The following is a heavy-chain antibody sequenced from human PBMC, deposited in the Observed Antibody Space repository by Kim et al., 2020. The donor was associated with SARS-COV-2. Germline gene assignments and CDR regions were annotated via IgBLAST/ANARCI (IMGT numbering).Heavy chain of an antibody. V-gene: IGHV3-23*01. Sequence: GGSLRLSCAASGFSFSSYAMNWVRQAPGKGLEWVSAISDSGRFTFYADSVKGRFTVTRDSSNNTLYLSMNSLRANDTAVYYCAKDLLSPGMATPGTLAFDIWRQGTKVTGSS. CDR1: GFSFSSYA. D-gene: IGHD1-20*01. J-gene: IGHJ3*02. CDR2: ISDSGRFT. CDR3: AKDLLSPGMATPGTLAFDI.